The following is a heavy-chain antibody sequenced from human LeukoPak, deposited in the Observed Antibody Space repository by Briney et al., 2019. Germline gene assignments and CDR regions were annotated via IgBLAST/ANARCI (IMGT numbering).Heavy chain of an antibody. V-gene: IGHV1-2*02. CDR3: ARDKGDMTTFGGMDV. Sequence: ASVKVSCKASGYTFTGYYMHWVRQAPGQGLEWMGWINPNSGGTNYAQKFQGRVTMTRDTSISTAYMELSRLRSDDTAVYYCARDKGDMTTFGGMDVWGQGTTVTVSS. CDR1: GYTFTGYY. D-gene: IGHD3-16*01. CDR2: INPNSGGT. J-gene: IGHJ6*02.